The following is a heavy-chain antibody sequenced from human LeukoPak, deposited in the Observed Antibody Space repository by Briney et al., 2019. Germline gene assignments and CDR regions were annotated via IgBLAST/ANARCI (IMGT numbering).Heavy chain of an antibody. D-gene: IGHD3-16*01. J-gene: IGHJ4*02. V-gene: IGHV3-23*01. CDR2: ISGSGDNT. CDR1: GFTFSSSA. CDR3: AKALLGSGIITPFDY. Sequence: PGGSLRLSCAASGFTFSSSAMTWVRLAPGRGLEWVSAISGSGDNTYNADSVTGRFTISRDNSKKTLYLQMNGLRAEDTAVYYCAKALLGSGIITPFDYWGQGTLVTVSS.